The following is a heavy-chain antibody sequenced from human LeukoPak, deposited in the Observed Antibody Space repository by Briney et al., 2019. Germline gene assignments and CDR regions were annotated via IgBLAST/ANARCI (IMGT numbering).Heavy chain of an antibody. CDR3: ARDSPYYDILTGYYTGAFDI. CDR1: GGTFSSYA. D-gene: IGHD3-9*01. J-gene: IGHJ3*02. V-gene: IGHV1-69*06. Sequence: ASVKVSCKASGGTFSSYAISWVRQAPGQGLEWMGGIIPIFGTANYAQKFQGRVTITADKSTSAAYMELSSLRSEDTAVYYCARDSPYYDILTGYYTGAFDIWGQGTMVTVSS. CDR2: IIPIFGTA.